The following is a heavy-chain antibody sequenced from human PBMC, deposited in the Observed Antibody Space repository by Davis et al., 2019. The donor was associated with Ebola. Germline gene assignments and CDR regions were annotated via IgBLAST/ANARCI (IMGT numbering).Heavy chain of an antibody. J-gene: IGHJ4*02. CDR3: ARAVTRAIVGATALFDY. CDR2: IYYSGST. D-gene: IGHD1-26*01. V-gene: IGHV4-30-4*01. CDR1: GGSISSGDYY. Sequence: PSETLSLTCTVSGGSISSGDYYWSWIRQPPGKGLEWIGYIYYSGSTYYNPSLKSRVTISVDTSKNQFSLKLSSVTAADTAVYYCARAVTRAIVGATALFDYWGQGTLVTVSS.